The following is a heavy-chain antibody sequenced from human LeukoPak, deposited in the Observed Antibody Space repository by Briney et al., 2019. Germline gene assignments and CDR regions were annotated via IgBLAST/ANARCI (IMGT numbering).Heavy chain of an antibody. CDR2: ISGDGSST. J-gene: IGHJ4*02. CDR3: SRALGGGTTG. D-gene: IGHD3-3*01. Sequence: PGGSLRLSCAGSGFTFSSDWMHWVRQAPGKGLVWISRISGDGSSTAYAGSVKGRFSISRDNAKNMLYLQMNSLRAEDTAMYYCSRALGGGTTGWGQGTLVTVS. V-gene: IGHV3-74*01. CDR1: GFTFSSDW.